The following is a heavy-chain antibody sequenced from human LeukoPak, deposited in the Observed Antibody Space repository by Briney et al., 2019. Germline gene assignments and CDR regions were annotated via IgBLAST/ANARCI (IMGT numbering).Heavy chain of an antibody. J-gene: IGHJ4*02. Sequence: PGGSLRLSCEASGFIFHDYAMHWVRQAPGKGLEWVSGISSTSGAIGYADSVEGRFTISRDNTKKSLYLQMNSLRTEDTALYYCAKDSYYDILTGYPHPDYWGQGTLVTVAS. CDR1: GFIFHDYA. D-gene: IGHD3-9*01. CDR3: AKDSYYDILTGYPHPDY. CDR2: ISSTSGAI. V-gene: IGHV3-9*01.